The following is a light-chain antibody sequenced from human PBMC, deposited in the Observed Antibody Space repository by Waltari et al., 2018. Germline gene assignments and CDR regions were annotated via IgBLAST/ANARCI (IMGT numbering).Light chain of an antibody. CDR3: ASYTSANTVL. CDR2: DVS. V-gene: IGLV2-14*03. J-gene: IGLJ2*01. CDR1: RSDLGYYNF. Sequence: QSGLTQPASVSGSPGQSITISCTGTRSDLGYYNFVSWYQQHPGKAPKLVIFDVSSWPSGVSHRFSGSKSGNTASLTISGLQAEDEAAYYCASYTSANTVLFGGGTKVTVL.